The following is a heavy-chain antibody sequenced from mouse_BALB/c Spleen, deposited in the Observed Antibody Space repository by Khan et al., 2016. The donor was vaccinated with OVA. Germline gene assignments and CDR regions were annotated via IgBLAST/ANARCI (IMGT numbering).Heavy chain of an antibody. CDR1: GYSFSTYY. CDR3: ARHGSSSWFAC. D-gene: IGHD1-1*01. Sequence: IQLVQSGPELMKPGASVKISCKAPGYSFSTYYLHWMTRSHGKTLEWIGYIDPFNGGTTYNQKFKGKATLTVDNSSSTDYMHLTSLTSEDAAVYYCARHGSSSWFACWGQGSLVTVSA. J-gene: IGHJ3*01. V-gene: IGHV1S135*01. CDR2: IDPFNGGT.